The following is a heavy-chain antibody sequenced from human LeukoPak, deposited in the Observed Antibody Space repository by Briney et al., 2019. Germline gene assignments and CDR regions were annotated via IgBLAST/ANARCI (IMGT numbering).Heavy chain of an antibody. D-gene: IGHD2-21*01. CDR1: GVSMSAYQ. V-gene: IGHV4-4*09. CDR3: ATSNDAKIAPFDH. J-gene: IGHJ4*02. CDR2: IKTKGET. Sequence: PSETLSLTCTVSGVSMSAYQWSWVRQSPEKGLEWIGCIKTKGETSYNPSLKSRVTTSVDTSKSQFSLRLTSVTAADTAVYYCATSNDAKIAPFDHWGQGAPVTVSS.